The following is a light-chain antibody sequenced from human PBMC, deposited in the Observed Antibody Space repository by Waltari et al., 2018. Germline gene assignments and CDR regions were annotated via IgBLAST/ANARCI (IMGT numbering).Light chain of an antibody. J-gene: IGKJ1*01. CDR2: AAS. V-gene: IGKV1-39*01. Sequence: DIQMTQSPSSLSASVGDRVTITCRASQSISNYLNWHQHKPGKAPNILIFAASNLQSGVPSRFSGGGAGTYFTLTISSLQPEDFATYYCQQSHTTPWTFGQGTKVEMK. CDR3: QQSHTTPWT. CDR1: QSISNY.